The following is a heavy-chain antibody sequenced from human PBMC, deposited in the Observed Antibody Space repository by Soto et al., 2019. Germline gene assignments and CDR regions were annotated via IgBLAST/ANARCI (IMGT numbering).Heavy chain of an antibody. D-gene: IGHD2-8*01. J-gene: IGHJ3*02. CDR1: GFTFSSYV. Sequence: PGGSLRLSCAASGFTFSSYVMHWVRQAPGKGLEWVAVIWYDGSNKYYADSVKGRFTISRDNSKNTLYLQMNSLRAEDTAVYYCAREGCTNGVCYKGAFDIWGQGTMVTVSS. V-gene: IGHV3-33*01. CDR3: AREGCTNGVCYKGAFDI. CDR2: IWYDGSNK.